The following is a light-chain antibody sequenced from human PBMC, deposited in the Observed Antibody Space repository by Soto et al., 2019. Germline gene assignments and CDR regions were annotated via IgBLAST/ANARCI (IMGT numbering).Light chain of an antibody. CDR1: QNITTY. J-gene: IGKJ4*01. CDR3: QQRGNWPLT. V-gene: IGKV3-11*01. CDR2: DAS. Sequence: DIVLTQPPATLSLSPGERATLSCRASQNITTYLGWYQQKPGQPPRLLIYDASTRATGIPARFSGSGSGTDFTLTISSLEAEDFAVYYCQQRGNWPLTFGGGTKVEIK.